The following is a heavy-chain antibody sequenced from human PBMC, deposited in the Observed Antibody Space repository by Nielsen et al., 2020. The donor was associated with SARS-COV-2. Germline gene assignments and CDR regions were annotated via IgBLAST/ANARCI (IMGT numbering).Heavy chain of an antibody. Sequence: GGSLRLSCAASGFTFSSYSMNWVRQAPGKGLEWVSVIYSGGSSTYYADSVKGRFTISRDNAKNSLFLQMNSLRAEDTALYFCARGDYDSSGYHGPLDYWGQGALVTVSS. J-gene: IGHJ4*02. CDR1: GFTFSSYS. CDR3: ARGDYDSSGYHGPLDY. V-gene: IGHV3-NL1*01. D-gene: IGHD3-22*01. CDR2: IYSGGSST.